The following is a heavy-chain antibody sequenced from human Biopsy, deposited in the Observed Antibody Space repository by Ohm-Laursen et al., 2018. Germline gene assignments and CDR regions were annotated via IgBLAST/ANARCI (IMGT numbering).Heavy chain of an antibody. J-gene: IGHJ4*02. CDR2: VHKSGNT. CDR3: TRAGGGKIYGL. Sequence: SQTLSFTCTVSGVSMNTGTYYWTWSRQNPATGLEWIGYVHKSGNTLYNPSLKSRLSISVDTSRNQFSLKLTSVTAADTALYYCTRAGGGKIYGLWGQGTLVTVSS. D-gene: IGHD3-16*01. CDR1: GVSMNTGTYY. V-gene: IGHV4-31*03.